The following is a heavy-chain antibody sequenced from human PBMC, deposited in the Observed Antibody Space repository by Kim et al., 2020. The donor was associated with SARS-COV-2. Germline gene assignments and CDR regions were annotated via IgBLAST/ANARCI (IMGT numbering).Heavy chain of an antibody. CDR1: GFTFSRHA. CDR3: AKNYYDMSSDALDI. J-gene: IGHJ3*02. D-gene: IGHD3-22*01. Sequence: GGSLRLSCAASGFTFSRHAMSWVRQAPGKGLEWVSSISASGGSTYYADSVKGRFTVSRDKSKNTLYLQMKSLRAEDTAVYYCAKNYYDMSSDALDIWGRG. CDR2: ISASGGST. V-gene: IGHV3-23*01.